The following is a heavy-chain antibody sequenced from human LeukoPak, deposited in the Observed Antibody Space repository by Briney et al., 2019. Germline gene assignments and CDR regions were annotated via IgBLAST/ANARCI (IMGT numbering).Heavy chain of an antibody. D-gene: IGHD5-18*01. CDR1: GGSISSGDYY. Sequence: SQTLSLTCTVSGGSISSGDYYWSWIRQHPGKGLEWIGYIYYSGDTYYNPSLKSRVTISVDTSKNQFSLKLSSVTAADTAVYYYARAPRDTNSWYYFDYWGQGTLVSVSS. J-gene: IGHJ4*02. CDR2: IYYSGDT. CDR3: ARAPRDTNSWYYFDY. V-gene: IGHV4-31*02.